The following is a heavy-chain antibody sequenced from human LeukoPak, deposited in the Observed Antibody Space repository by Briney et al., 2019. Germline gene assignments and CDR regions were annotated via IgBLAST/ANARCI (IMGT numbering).Heavy chain of an antibody. CDR2: INWNGGST. CDR3: ARMTWWRAARPPFDY. D-gene: IGHD6-6*01. V-gene: IGHV3-20*04. Sequence: GGSLRLSCAAPGFTFDDYGMSWVRQAQGKGLEWASGINWNGGSTGYADSVKGRFTISRDNAKNSLYLQMNSLRAEDTALYYCARMTWWRAARPPFDYWGQGTLVTVST. J-gene: IGHJ4*02. CDR1: GFTFDDYG.